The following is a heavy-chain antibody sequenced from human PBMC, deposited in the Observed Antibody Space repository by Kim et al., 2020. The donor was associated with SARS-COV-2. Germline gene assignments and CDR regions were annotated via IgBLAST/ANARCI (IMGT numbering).Heavy chain of an antibody. CDR3: AIGVGATPFDP. Sequence: ASVKVSCKASGYTFTSYGISWVRQAPGQGLEWMGLISPYNGNTNYAQKLQGRVTMTRDTSTSTAYMELRSLRSDDTAVYYCAIGVGATPFDPWGQGTLVTVSS. V-gene: IGHV1-18*04. D-gene: IGHD1-26*01. CDR2: ISPYNGNT. J-gene: IGHJ5*02. CDR1: GYTFTSYG.